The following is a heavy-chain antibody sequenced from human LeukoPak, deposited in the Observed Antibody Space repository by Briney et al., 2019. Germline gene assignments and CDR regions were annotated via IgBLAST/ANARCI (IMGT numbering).Heavy chain of an antibody. J-gene: IGHJ3*02. Sequence: GSLRLSCAASGFTFSSYWMHWIRQPPGKGLEWIGYIYYSGSTNYNPSLKSRVTISVDTSKTQFSLKLSSVTAADTAVYYCARSGYSYGADAFDIWGQGTMVTVSS. V-gene: IGHV4-59*01. CDR3: ARSGYSYGADAFDI. CDR1: GFTFSSYW. D-gene: IGHD5-18*01. CDR2: IYYSGST.